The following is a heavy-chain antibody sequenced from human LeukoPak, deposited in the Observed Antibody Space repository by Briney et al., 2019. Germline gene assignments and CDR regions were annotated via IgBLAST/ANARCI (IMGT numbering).Heavy chain of an antibody. V-gene: IGHV4-30-2*01. CDR1: GGSISSGGYS. CDR2: IYHSGST. CDR3: ARGGMVRGVMAYYFDY. D-gene: IGHD3-10*01. J-gene: IGHJ4*02. Sequence: SETLSLTCAVSGGSISSGGYSWSWIRQPPGKGLEWIGYIYHSGSTYYNPSPKSRVTISVDRSKNQFSLKLSSVTAADTAVYYCARGGMVRGVMAYYFDYWGQGTLVTVSS.